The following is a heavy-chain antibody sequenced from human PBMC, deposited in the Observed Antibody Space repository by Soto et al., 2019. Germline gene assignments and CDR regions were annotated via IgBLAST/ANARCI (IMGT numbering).Heavy chain of an antibody. CDR1: GFTFSNGW. V-gene: IGHV3-15*01. D-gene: IGHD2-21*01. CDR2: IKSKIAGGTT. Sequence: EVQLVESWGGLVKPGGSLRLSCAASGFTFSNGWMSWVRQAPGKGLEGVGRIKSKIAGGTTDYSAPVKGRFTISRDDSKDTLYLQMNSLKTEDTAVYYCTTDSTQTFCDGGPCYSVQTNIHDSWGQGTLVTVSS. J-gene: IGHJ4*02. CDR3: TTDSTQTFCDGGPCYSVQTNIHDS.